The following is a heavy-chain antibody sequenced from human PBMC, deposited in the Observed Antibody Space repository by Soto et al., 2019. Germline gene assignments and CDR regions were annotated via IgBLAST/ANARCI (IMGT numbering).Heavy chain of an antibody. CDR3: AKGELRYFDCFEY. J-gene: IGHJ4*02. D-gene: IGHD3-9*01. CDR1: GFTFRSYG. CDR2: ISYDGSNK. V-gene: IGHV3-30*18. Sequence: QVQLVESGGGVVQPGRSLRLSCAASGFTFRSYGMHWVRQAPGKGLEWVAVISYDGSNKYYADSVKGRFTISRDNSKNTLYLQMNSLRAEDTAVYYCAKGELRYFDCFEYWGQGTLVTVSS.